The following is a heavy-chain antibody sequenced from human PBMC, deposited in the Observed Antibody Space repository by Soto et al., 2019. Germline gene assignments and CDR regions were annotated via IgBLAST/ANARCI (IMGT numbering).Heavy chain of an antibody. J-gene: IGHJ4*02. CDR1: GFSFSTYG. D-gene: IGHD3-3*01. V-gene: IGHV3-23*01. CDR3: AKDMDFWSGYYRQYFDY. Sequence: EVQLLESGGGLVQPGGSLRLSCAASGFSFSTYGMSWVRQAPGKGLEWVSSISASGYSTYSADSMKGRFTISRDNSKNTLYLQLDSLGAEDTALYYCAKDMDFWSGYYRQYFDYWGQGTLVTVSS. CDR2: ISASGYST.